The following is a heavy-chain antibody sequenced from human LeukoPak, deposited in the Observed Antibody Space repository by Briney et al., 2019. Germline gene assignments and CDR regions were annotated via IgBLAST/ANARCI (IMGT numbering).Heavy chain of an antibody. CDR1: GFTFSSYG. V-gene: IGHV3-30*18. D-gene: IGHD6-13*01. J-gene: IGHJ4*02. CDR2: ISYDGSNK. CDR3: AKGEGSSSWTYFDY. Sequence: PGRSLRLSCAASGFTFSSYGMHWVRQAPGKGLEWVAVISYDGSNKYYADSVKGRFTISRDNSKHTLYLQMNSLRAEDTAVYYCAKGEGSSSWTYFDYWGQGTLVTVSS.